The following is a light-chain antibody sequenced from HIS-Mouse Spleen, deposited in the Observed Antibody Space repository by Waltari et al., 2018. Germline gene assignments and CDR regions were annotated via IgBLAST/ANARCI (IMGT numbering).Light chain of an antibody. CDR1: SRHCGSYTL. CDR2: EGS. J-gene: IGLJ3*02. V-gene: IGLV2-23*01. CDR3: CSYAGSSTWV. Sequence: QSALTQPPSESGSPGQSLTFSCTGTSRHCGSYTLVSWYQQHPGKAPKLMIYEGSKRPSGVSNRFSGSKSGNTASLTISGLQAEDEADYYCCSYAGSSTWVFGGGTKLTVL.